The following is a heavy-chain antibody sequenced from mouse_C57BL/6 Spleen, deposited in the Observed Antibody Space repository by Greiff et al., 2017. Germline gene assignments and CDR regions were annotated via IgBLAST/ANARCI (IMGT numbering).Heavy chain of an antibody. D-gene: IGHD2-5*01. V-gene: IGHV5-17*01. CDR2: ISSGSSTI. CDR1: GFTFSDYG. J-gene: IGHJ4*01. Sequence: EVQVVESGGGLVKPGGSLKLSCAASGFTFSDYGMHWVRQAPEKGLEWVAYISSGSSTIYYADTVKGRFTISRDNAKNTLFLQMTSLRSEDTAMYYCARTSTIVTTRYYAMDYWGQGTSVTVSS. CDR3: ARTSTIVTTRYYAMDY.